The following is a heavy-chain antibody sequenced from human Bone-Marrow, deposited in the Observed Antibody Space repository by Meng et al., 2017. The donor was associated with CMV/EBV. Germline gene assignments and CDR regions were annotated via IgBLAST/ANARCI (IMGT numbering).Heavy chain of an antibody. D-gene: IGHD3-16*01. CDR1: GFTFSSYS. V-gene: IGHV3-21*01. J-gene: IGHJ4*02. Sequence: LKISCAASGFTFSSYSMNWVRQAPGKGLEWVSSISSSSSYIYYADSVKGRFTISRDNAKNSLYLQMNSLRAGDTAVYYCARARGGYFDYWGQGMLVTVSS. CDR2: ISSSSSYI. CDR3: ARARGGYFDY.